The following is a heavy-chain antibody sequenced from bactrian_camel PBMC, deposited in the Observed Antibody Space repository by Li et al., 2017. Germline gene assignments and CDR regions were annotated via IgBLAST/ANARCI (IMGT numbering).Heavy chain of an antibody. CDR1: GYTTNGSY. V-gene: IGHV3S9*01. CDR2: IEKDGKT. Sequence: VQLVESGGGSVQAGGSLRLSCQASGYTTNGSYCMAWFRQIPGKEREGVATIEKDGKTTYAESVRGRFTISRGNVPNTVHLQMNSLKPEDTAMYYCATDSSLILRERCTVSAEFLGSWGQGTQVTVS. CDR3: ATDSSLILRERCTVSAEFLGS. J-gene: IGHJ4*01. D-gene: IGHD6*01.